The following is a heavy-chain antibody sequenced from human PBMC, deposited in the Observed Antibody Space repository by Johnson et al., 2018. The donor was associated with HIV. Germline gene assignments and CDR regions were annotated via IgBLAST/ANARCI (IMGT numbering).Heavy chain of an antibody. V-gene: IGHV3-9*01. D-gene: IGHD4-17*01. J-gene: IGHJ3*02. CDR3: AKDIVYGVYGSQGAFHI. Sequence: VQLVESGGGLVKPGGSLRLSCAASGFTFDDYAMHWVRQFPGKGLECVSGLSWHSGSIDYADSVKGRSSISRDNPKKSLYLQMKGLRPEDTGIYYCAKDIVYGVYGSQGAFHIWGRGTMV. CDR2: LSWHSGSI. CDR1: GFTFDDYA.